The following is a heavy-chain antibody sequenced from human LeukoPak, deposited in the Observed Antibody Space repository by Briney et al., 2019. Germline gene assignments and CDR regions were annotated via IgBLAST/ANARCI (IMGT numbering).Heavy chain of an antibody. D-gene: IGHD3-22*01. Sequence: GGSLRLSCAASGFTFSDYYMSWIRQAPGKGLEWVSYISSSSSTIYYADSVKGRFTISRDNAKNSLYLQMNSLRAEDTALYYCARADSSGYYWVFDYWGQGTLVTVSS. CDR1: GFTFSDYY. CDR3: ARADSSGYYWVFDY. V-gene: IGHV3-11*01. J-gene: IGHJ4*02. CDR2: ISSSSSTI.